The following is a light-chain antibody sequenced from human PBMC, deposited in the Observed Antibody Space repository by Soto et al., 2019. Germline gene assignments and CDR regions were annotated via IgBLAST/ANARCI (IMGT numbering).Light chain of an antibody. CDR1: SSDVGDYNF. J-gene: IGLJ2*01. V-gene: IGLV2-11*01. CDR2: DVS. CDR3: CSYAGSYILV. Sequence: QSALIQPRSVSGSPGQSVTISCTGTSSDVGDYNFVSWYQQHPGKAPKLMIYDVSTRPSGVPDRFSGSKSGNTASLTISGLQAEDEADYYCCSYAGSYILVFGGGTKLTVL.